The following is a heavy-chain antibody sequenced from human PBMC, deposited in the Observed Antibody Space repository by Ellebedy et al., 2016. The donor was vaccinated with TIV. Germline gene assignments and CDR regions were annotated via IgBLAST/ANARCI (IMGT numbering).Heavy chain of an antibody. CDR3: ATDSRYSYGYRFNF. CDR2: IIPILGRP. Sequence: ASVKVSCRASGVIFSRYAISWVRQAPGQGLEWMGRIIPILGRPDYAQNFQGRVTIYADKSTGTPYLELSTLRSEDTAVYYCATDSRYSYGYRFNFWGQGTLDIVSS. D-gene: IGHD5-18*01. V-gene: IGHV1-69*04. CDR1: GVIFSRYA. J-gene: IGHJ4*02.